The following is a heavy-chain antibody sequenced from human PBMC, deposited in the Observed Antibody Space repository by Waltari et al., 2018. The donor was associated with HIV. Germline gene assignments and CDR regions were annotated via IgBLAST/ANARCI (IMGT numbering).Heavy chain of an antibody. CDR3: ARQGNTGTYFGGHR. D-gene: IGHD3-10*01. Sequence: QVHLVESGGTVVQPGKSLRLSCVTDGFTLTDYAMRWFRQTPGAGLQWVEILWPDGNTRFYAPFVRGRFSISRDNTKKTVFLQMRALRADDTGVYFCARQGNTGTYFGGHRWGRGT. J-gene: IGHJ4*02. CDR1: GFTLTDYA. V-gene: IGHV3-33*01. CDR2: LWPDGNTR.